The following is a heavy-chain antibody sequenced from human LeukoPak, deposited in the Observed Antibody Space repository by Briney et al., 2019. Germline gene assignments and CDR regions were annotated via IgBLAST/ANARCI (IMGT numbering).Heavy chain of an antibody. D-gene: IGHD3-9*01. Sequence: SETLSLTCAVYGGSFSGYYWSWIRQPPGKGLEWIGEINHSGSTNYNPSLKSRVTISVDTSKNQFSLKLSSVTAADTAVYYCASWALRYFDFDYWGQGTLVTVSS. CDR2: INHSGST. CDR3: ASWALRYFDFDY. J-gene: IGHJ4*02. CDR1: GGSFSGYY. V-gene: IGHV4-34*01.